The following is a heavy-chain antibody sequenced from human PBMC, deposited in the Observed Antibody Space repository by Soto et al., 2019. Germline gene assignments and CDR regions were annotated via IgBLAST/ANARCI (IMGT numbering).Heavy chain of an antibody. Sequence: QVQLVQSGAEVKKPGSSVKVSCKASEGTFSSYAISWVRQAPGQGHEWMGGIIPIFGTANYAQKFQGRVTITADESASTAYMELSSLRSEDTAVYYCARESRYCSGGSCYFLPGIDYWGQGTLVTVSS. J-gene: IGHJ4*02. CDR2: IIPIFGTA. CDR3: ARESRYCSGGSCYFLPGIDY. CDR1: EGTFSSYA. D-gene: IGHD2-15*01. V-gene: IGHV1-69*12.